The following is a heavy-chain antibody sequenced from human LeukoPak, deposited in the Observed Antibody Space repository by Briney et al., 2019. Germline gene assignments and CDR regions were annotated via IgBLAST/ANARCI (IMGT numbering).Heavy chain of an antibody. V-gene: IGHV4-4*07. CDR2: IYTSGST. CDR1: GGSISSYY. J-gene: IGHJ3*02. D-gene: IGHD3-3*01. Sequence: SETLSLTCTVSGGSISSYYWSWSLQPAGKGLEWIGRIYTSGSTNYNPSLKSRVTMSVDTSKNQFSLKLSSVTAADTAVYYCATASTIFGTLDAFDNWGQGTMVTVSS. CDR3: ATASTIFGTLDAFDN.